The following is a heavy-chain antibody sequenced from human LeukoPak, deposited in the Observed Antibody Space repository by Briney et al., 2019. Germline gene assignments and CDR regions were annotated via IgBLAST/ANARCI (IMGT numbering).Heavy chain of an antibody. J-gene: IGHJ4*02. Sequence: SVKVSFKASGGTFSSYAISWVRQAPGQGLEWMGGIIPIFGTANYAQKFQGRVTITTDESTSTAYMELSSLRSEDTAVYYCARDLRSGYSYGYLDYWGQGTLVTVSS. V-gene: IGHV1-69*05. CDR1: GGTFSSYA. D-gene: IGHD5-18*01. CDR3: ARDLRSGYSYGYLDY. CDR2: IIPIFGTA.